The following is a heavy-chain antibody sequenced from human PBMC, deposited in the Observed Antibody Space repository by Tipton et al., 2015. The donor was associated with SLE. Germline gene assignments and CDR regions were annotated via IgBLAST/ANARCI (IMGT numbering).Heavy chain of an antibody. D-gene: IGHD1-1*01. CDR1: GDSFTNDAHY. CDR2: IHNTGST. CDR3: ATNFPPDR. Sequence: TLSLTCTVSGDSFTNDAHYWGWIRQTAGKGLEWLGRIHNTGSTYYNPSLKSRVTISLDTSTNQFSLRLPSVTAADTAEYYCATNFPPDRWGQGTLVTVSS. V-gene: IGHV4-61*02. J-gene: IGHJ4*02.